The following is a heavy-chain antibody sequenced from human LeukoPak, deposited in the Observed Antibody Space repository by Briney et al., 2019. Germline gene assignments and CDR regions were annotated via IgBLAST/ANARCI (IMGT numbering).Heavy chain of an antibody. CDR1: GGSISSYY. V-gene: IGHV4-59*01. J-gene: IGHJ6*03. CDR3: ARDLFKAAMVHYYYMDV. D-gene: IGHD5-18*01. CDR2: IYYSGST. Sequence: SENLSLTCTVSGGSISSYYWSWIRQPPGKGLEWIGYIYYSGSTNYNPSLKSRVTISVDTSKNQFSLKLSSVTAADTAVYYCARDLFKAAMVHYYYMDVWGKGTTVTVSS.